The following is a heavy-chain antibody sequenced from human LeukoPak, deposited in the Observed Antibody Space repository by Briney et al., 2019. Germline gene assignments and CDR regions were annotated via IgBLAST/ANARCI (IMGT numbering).Heavy chain of an antibody. CDR3: VRVIDTTGYFNS. J-gene: IGHJ5*01. D-gene: IGHD3-22*01. Sequence: ASVKVSCKASGYTFSTYPINWVRQAPGQGLEWMGWINTNTGSPTYAQGLTGRFVFSLDTSVSTAFLQINSLKAEDTALYYCVRVIDTTGYFNSWGQGTLVTVSS. V-gene: IGHV7-4-1*02. CDR2: INTNTGSP. CDR1: GYTFSTYP.